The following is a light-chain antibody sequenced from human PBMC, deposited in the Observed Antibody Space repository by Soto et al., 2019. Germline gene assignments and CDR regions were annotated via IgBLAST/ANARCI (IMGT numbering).Light chain of an antibody. CDR2: KAS. CDR3: QQYDSPPYP. Sequence: DIQMTQSPSTLSASVGDRVTITCRASQSISSWLAWYQQKPGKAPKVLIYKASSLESGVPSRFSGSGSETEFTLTISSRQPDDFATYYCQQYDSPPYPFGRGPSWRSN. CDR1: QSISSW. V-gene: IGKV1-5*03. J-gene: IGKJ2*01.